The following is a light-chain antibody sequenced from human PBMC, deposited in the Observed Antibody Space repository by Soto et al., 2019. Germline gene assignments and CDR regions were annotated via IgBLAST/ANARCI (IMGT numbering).Light chain of an antibody. Sequence: EIVLTQSPGTLSLSPGETATLSCRASQSVSGSYLAWYQQKAGQAPRLLIYGASTRATGIPARFSGSGSGTEFTLTISGRQAEDFAVYYCQNYNNWPITFGGGTKVETK. CDR3: QNYNNWPIT. CDR1: QSVSGSY. V-gene: IGKV3-15*01. J-gene: IGKJ4*01. CDR2: GAS.